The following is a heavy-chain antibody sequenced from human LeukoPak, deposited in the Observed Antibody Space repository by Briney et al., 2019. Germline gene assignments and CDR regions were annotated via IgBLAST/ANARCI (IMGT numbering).Heavy chain of an antibody. CDR1: GYTFTSYG. V-gene: IGHV1-18*01. Sequence: ASVKVSCKASGYTFTSYGISWVRRAPGQGLEWMGWISAYNGNTNYAQKLQGRVTMTTDTSTSTAYMELRSLRSDDTAVYYCARDGKRGLLRYFDWLLPRLDYWGQGTLVTVSS. CDR2: ISAYNGNT. D-gene: IGHD3-9*01. CDR3: ARDGKRGLLRYFDWLLPRLDY. J-gene: IGHJ4*02.